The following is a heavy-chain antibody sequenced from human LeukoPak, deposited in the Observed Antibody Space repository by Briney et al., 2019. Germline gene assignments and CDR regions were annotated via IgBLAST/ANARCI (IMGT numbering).Heavy chain of an antibody. CDR3: AKLPPYYDFWRSTAFDI. CDR1: GFTFSSYG. J-gene: IGHJ3*02. Sequence: PGGSLRLSCAASGFTFSSYGMHWVRQAPGKGLEWVAFIRYDGSNKYYADSVKGRFTISRDNSKNTLYLQMNSLRAEDTAVYYCAKLPPYYDFWRSTAFDIWGQGTMVTVSS. CDR2: IRYDGSNK. V-gene: IGHV3-30*02. D-gene: IGHD3-3*01.